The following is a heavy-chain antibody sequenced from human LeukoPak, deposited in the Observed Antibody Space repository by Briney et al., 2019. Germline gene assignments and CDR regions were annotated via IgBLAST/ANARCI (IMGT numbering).Heavy chain of an antibody. V-gene: IGHV3-48*01. CDR1: GFTFSTYS. CDR2: ISTSSSTM. D-gene: IGHD5-12*01. J-gene: IGHJ5*02. CDR3: AKGSPESGYRTNWFDP. Sequence: GGSLRLSCAASGFTFSTYSMNWVRQAPGKGLEWVSYISTSSSTMYYADSVKGRFTISRDNAKNSLYLQMNSLRAEDTALYYCAKGSPESGYRTNWFDPWGQGTLVTVSS.